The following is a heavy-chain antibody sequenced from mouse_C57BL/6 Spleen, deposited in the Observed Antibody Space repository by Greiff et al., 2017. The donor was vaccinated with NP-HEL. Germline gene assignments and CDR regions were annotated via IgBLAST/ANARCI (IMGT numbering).Heavy chain of an antibody. CDR2: IWRGGST. CDR1: GFSLTSYG. CDR3: AKNYYGSSGAMDY. D-gene: IGHD1-1*01. J-gene: IGHJ4*01. Sequence: QVQLQQSGPGLVQPSQSLSITCTVSGFSLTSYGVHWVRQSPGKGLEWLGVIWRGGSTDYNAAFMSRLSITKDNSKSQVFFKMNSLQADDTAIYYCAKNYYGSSGAMDYWGQGTSVTVSS. V-gene: IGHV2-5*01.